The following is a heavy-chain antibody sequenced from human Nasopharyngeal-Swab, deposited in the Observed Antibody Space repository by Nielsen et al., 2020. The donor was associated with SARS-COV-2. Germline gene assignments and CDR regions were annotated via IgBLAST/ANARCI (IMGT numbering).Heavy chain of an antibody. Sequence: GESLKISCAASGFTFSSYGVHWVRQAPGKGLEWVAVISYDGSNKYYADSVKGRFTISRDNSKNTLYLQMNSLRAEDTAVYYCARDRGDGYNLYYFDYWGQGTLVTVSS. V-gene: IGHV3-30*03. CDR2: ISYDGSNK. CDR1: GFTFSSYG. J-gene: IGHJ4*02. D-gene: IGHD5-24*01. CDR3: ARDRGDGYNLYYFDY.